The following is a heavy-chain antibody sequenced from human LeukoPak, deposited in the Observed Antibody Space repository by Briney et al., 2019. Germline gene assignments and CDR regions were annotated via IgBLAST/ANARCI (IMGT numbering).Heavy chain of an antibody. CDR1: GDSISRYY. Sequence: PSETLSLTCTVSGDSISRYYWSWIRQSPGKGLEWIAYVFYSGTNKYNPSLKSRVTLSVDTSKNQFSLKLNSVTAADTAIYYCARHDDWATGRYSFDYWGQGTLVTVSS. J-gene: IGHJ4*02. D-gene: IGHD1-26*01. CDR3: ARHDDWATGRYSFDY. V-gene: IGHV4-59*08. CDR2: VFYSGTN.